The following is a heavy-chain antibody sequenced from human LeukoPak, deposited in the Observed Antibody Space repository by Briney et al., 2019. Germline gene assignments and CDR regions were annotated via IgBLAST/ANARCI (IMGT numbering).Heavy chain of an antibody. CDR1: GYTFTGYY. CDR3: ARAKQLVDAFDI. J-gene: IGHJ3*02. V-gene: IGHV1-2*02. CDR2: INPNSGGT. Sequence: ASVKVSCMAYGYTFTGYYMHWVRQAPGQGLEWMGWINPNSGGTNYAQKFQGRVTMTRDTSISTAYMELSRLRSDDTAVYYCARAKQLVDAFDIWGQGTIVTASS. D-gene: IGHD6-6*01.